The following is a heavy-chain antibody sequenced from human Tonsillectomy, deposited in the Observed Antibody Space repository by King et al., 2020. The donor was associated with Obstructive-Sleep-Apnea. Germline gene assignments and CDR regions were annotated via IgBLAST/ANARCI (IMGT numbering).Heavy chain of an antibody. CDR2: IGTAGDT. Sequence: VQLVESGGGLVQPGGSLRLSCAASGFTFSRYDMHWVRQVTGKGLAWVSVIGTAGDTYYPGSVKGRFTISRENAQNSLYLQMNSLRAGDTAVYYCARDQGDFYGSGMDVWGQGTTVTVSS. CDR3: ARDQGDFYGSGMDV. V-gene: IGHV3-13*01. D-gene: IGHD3-10*01. J-gene: IGHJ6*02. CDR1: GFTFSRYD.